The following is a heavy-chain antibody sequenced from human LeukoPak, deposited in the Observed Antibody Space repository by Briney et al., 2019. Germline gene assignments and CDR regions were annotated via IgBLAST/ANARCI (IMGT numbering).Heavy chain of an antibody. Sequence: SQTLSLTCTVSGGSISSGDYYWSWIRQPPGKGLEWIGYTYYSGSTYYNPSLKSRVTISVDTSKNQFSLKLSSVTAADTAVYYCARRVGGYSGSWFFDYWGQGTLVTVSS. J-gene: IGHJ4*02. CDR1: GGSISSGDYY. CDR2: TYYSGST. D-gene: IGHD1-26*01. V-gene: IGHV4-30-4*08. CDR3: ARRVGGYSGSWFFDY.